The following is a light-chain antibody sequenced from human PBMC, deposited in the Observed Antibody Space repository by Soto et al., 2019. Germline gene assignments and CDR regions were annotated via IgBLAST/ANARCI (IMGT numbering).Light chain of an antibody. CDR3: QQYGGSPLT. CDR2: GTS. Sequence: EIVLTQSPDTLSLSPGERATLSCRASQSVPGTSLAWYQQKPGQAPRILIYGTSSRATGIPDRFSGIGSGTDFTLTISRLEPADFALYYCQQYGGSPLTFGQGTKVEVK. CDR1: QSVPGTS. V-gene: IGKV3-20*01. J-gene: IGKJ1*01.